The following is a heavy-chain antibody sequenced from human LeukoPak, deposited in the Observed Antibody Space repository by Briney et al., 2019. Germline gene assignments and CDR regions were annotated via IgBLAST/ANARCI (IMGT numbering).Heavy chain of an antibody. V-gene: IGHV3-48*03. J-gene: IGHJ4*02. Sequence: GGSLRLSCAASGFTFSSYEMNWVRQPPGKGLERVSYISSSGSTIYYADSVKGRFTISRDNAKNSLYLQMNSLRAEDTAVSFCATSGYSSTWYLQNFELDYWGQGTLVTVSS. CDR2: ISSSGSTI. CDR3: ATSGYSSTWYLQNFELDY. CDR1: GFTFSSYE. D-gene: IGHD2-2*01.